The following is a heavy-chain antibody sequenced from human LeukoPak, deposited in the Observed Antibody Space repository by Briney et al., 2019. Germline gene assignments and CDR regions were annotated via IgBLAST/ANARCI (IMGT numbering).Heavy chain of an antibody. CDR2: IHYSGST. J-gene: IGHJ4*02. CDR1: GGSISGYY. CDR3: ARHSRTYYDFDY. Sequence: SETLSLTCTVSGGSISGYYWSWIRQPPEKGLEWIGYIHYSGSTNYNPSLNSRVTISVDTSKNQFSLRLTSVTAADTAVYYCARHSRTYYDFDYWGQGTLVTVSS. D-gene: IGHD1-26*01. V-gene: IGHV4-59*08.